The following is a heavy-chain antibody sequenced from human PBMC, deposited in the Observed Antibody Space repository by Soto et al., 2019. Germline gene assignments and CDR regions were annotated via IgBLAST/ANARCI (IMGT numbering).Heavy chain of an antibody. J-gene: IGHJ4*02. CDR1: GGSFSGYY. Sequence: TSETLSLTCAVYGGSFSGYYWSWIRQPPGKGLEWIGEINHSGSTNYNPSLKSRVTISVDTSKNQFSLKLSSVTAADTAVYYCARGSECSTTSCPPDYWGQGTLVTVSS. V-gene: IGHV4-34*01. D-gene: IGHD2-2*01. CDR3: ARGSECSTTSCPPDY. CDR2: INHSGST.